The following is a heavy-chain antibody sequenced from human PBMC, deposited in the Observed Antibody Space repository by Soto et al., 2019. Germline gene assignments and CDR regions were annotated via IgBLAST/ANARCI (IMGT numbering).Heavy chain of an antibody. J-gene: IGHJ5*02. V-gene: IGHV1-69*08. CDR3: AGDPDSHYNDSHASSYP. CDR2: IIPIIGII. D-gene: IGHD4-4*01. CDR1: GGTFSTYT. Sequence: QVQLVQSGAEVKKPGSSVKVSCKASGGTFSTYTITWVRQAPGQGLEWMGRIIPIIGIINYAQKFQGRVTISADXXXGXXYMELTGPRSDDTAVYYCAGDPDSHYNDSHASSYPWGQGTLVTVSS.